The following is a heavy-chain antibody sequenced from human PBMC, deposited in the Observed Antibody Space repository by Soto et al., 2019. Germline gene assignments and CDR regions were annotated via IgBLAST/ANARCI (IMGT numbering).Heavy chain of an antibody. Sequence: EVQLVESGGGLVQPGGSLRLSCAASGFTFSNNWMHWVRQAPGKGLVWVSRINSDGSSTSYADSVKGRFTISRDNAKNTLYLQMNSLRAEDTAVYYCVRRPPYYYYGMDVWGQGTTVTVSS. CDR1: GFTFSNNW. CDR3: VRRPPYYYYGMDV. J-gene: IGHJ6*02. CDR2: INSDGSST. V-gene: IGHV3-74*01.